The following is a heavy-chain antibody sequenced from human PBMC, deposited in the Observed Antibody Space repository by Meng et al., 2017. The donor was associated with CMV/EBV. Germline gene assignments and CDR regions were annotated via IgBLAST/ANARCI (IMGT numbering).Heavy chain of an antibody. Sequence: GESLKISCAASGFTFSSYSMNWVRQAPGKGLKWVSYISSSSSTIYYADSVKGRFTISRDNAKNSLYLQMNSLRAEDTAVYYCARLPSSKRITMIVVDYWGQGTLVTVSS. V-gene: IGHV3-48*04. CDR3: ARLPSSKRITMIVVDY. CDR2: ISSSSSTI. J-gene: IGHJ4*02. CDR1: GFTFSSYS. D-gene: IGHD3-22*01.